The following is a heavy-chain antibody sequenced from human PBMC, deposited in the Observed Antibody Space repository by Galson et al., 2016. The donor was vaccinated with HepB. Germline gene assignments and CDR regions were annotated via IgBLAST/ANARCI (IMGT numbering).Heavy chain of an antibody. CDR1: GYAYTSYG. CDR2: ISAANGNT. D-gene: IGHD5/OR15-5a*01. J-gene: IGHJ5*02. V-gene: IGHV1-18*01. Sequence: SGYAYTSYGINWLRQAPGQGPEWMGWISAANGNTLYATKFQGRVTLTTDTSTSTAYMELASLKSDDTAVYYCARSSCGVSNPWGQGTLVTVSS. CDR3: ARSSCGVSNP.